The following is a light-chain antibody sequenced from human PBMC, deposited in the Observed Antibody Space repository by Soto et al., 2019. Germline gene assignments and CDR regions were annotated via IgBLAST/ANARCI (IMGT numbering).Light chain of an antibody. CDR2: DAS. J-gene: IGKJ5*01. V-gene: IGKV1-33*01. Sequence: DIQMTQSPSSLSASVGDRVAITFQASQDISNYLNWYQKKPGRAPKLLIYDASNLEAGVPSRFRGSGSGTDFTFTISRLQPEDIATYYCQQYENLPTFGQGTRLEIK. CDR3: QQYENLPT. CDR1: QDISNY.